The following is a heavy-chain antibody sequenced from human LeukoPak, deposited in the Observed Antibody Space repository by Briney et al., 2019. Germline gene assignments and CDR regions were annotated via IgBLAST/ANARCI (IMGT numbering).Heavy chain of an antibody. CDR1: GYTFTGYY. D-gene: IGHD6-19*01. Sequence: ASVKVSCKASGYTFTGYYMHWVRQAPGQGLEWMGWINPNSGGTNYAQKLQGRVTMTTDTSTSTAYMELRSLRSDDTAVYYCARGQGGWIPFDYWGQGTLVTVSS. CDR2: INPNSGGT. J-gene: IGHJ4*02. V-gene: IGHV1-2*02. CDR3: ARGQGGWIPFDY.